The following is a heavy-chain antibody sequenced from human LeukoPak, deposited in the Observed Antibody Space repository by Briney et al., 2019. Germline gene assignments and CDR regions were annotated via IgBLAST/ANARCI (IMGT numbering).Heavy chain of an antibody. J-gene: IGHJ4*02. CDR2: INHSGST. CDR1: GGSFSGYY. CDR3: ASGQPWES. Sequence: PSETLSLTCAVYGGSFSGYYWSWIRQPPGKGLEWIGEINHSGSTNYNPSLKSRVTISVDTSKNQFSLKLSSVTAADTAVYYCASGQPWESWGQGTLVTVSS. D-gene: IGHD1-1*01. V-gene: IGHV4-34*01.